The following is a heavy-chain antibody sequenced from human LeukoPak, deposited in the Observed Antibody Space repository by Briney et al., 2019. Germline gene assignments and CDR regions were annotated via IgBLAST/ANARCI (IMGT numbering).Heavy chain of an antibody. CDR1: GGTFSSYA. CDR3: ARRESRVVVVAATRSEYNWFDP. Sequence: ASVKVSCKASGGTFSSYAISWVRQAPGQGLEWMGGIIPIFGTANYAQKFQGRVTITADESTSTAYMELSSLRSEDTAVYYCARRESRVVVVAATRSEYNWFDPWGQGTLVTVSS. CDR2: IIPIFGTA. J-gene: IGHJ5*02. D-gene: IGHD2-15*01. V-gene: IGHV1-69*13.